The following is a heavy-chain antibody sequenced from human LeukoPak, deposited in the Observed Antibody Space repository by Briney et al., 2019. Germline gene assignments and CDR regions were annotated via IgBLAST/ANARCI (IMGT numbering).Heavy chain of an antibody. Sequence: SETLSLTCTVSGGSISSSSYYWGWLRQPPGKGLEWIGSIYYSGSTYYNPSLKSRVTISVDTSKNQFSLKLSSVTAADTAVYYCARLREDSSSLSFDYWGQGTLVTVSS. CDR3: ARLREDSSSLSFDY. D-gene: IGHD6-6*01. J-gene: IGHJ4*02. CDR1: GGSISSSSYY. V-gene: IGHV4-39*01. CDR2: IYYSGST.